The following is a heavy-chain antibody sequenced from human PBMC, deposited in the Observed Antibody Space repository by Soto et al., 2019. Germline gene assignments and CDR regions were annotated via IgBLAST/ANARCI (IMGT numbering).Heavy chain of an antibody. CDR3: ATYDSSGYYYYFDY. V-gene: IGHV3-48*02. CDR2: ISSSSSTI. Sequence: GGSLRLSCAASGFTFSSYAMSWVRQAPGKGLEWVSDISSSSSTIYYADSVKGRFTISRDNAKNSLYLQMNSLRDEDTAVYYCATYDSSGYYYYFDYWGQGTLVTVSS. J-gene: IGHJ4*02. CDR1: GFTFSSYA. D-gene: IGHD3-22*01.